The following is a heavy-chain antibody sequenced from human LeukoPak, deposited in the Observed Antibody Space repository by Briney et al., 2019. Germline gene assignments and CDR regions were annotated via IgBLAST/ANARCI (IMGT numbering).Heavy chain of an antibody. V-gene: IGHV3-15*01. J-gene: IGHJ4*02. CDR2: IKSKTDGGTT. CDR1: GFTFSNAW. CDR3: TTGDEYFDVLSFDY. D-gene: IGHD3-9*01. Sequence: PGGSLRLSCAASGFTFSNAWMSWVRQAPGKGLEWVGRIKSKTDGGTTDYAAPVKGRFTISRDDSKNTLYLQMNSLKTEDTAVYYCTTGDEYFDVLSFDYWGQGALVTVSS.